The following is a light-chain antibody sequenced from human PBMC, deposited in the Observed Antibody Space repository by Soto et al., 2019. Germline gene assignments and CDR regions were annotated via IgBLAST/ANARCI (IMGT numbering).Light chain of an antibody. CDR2: GAS. J-gene: IGKJ1*01. V-gene: IGKV3-15*01. CDR3: QQYNNGPPWT. CDR1: QSIASN. Sequence: EIVLTQSPGTLSLSPGERATLSCRASQSIASNLAWYQQKPGQAPRLLIFGASARATDIPARFSGSASGTEFTLTISSLQSEDFAVYYCQQYNNGPPWTFGQGTKVDIK.